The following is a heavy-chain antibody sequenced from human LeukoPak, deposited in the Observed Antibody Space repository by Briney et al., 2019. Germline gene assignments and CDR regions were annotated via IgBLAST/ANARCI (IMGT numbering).Heavy chain of an antibody. CDR1: GFTFSSYA. Sequence: PGASLRLSCAASGFTFSSYAMSWVPQAPGKGLEWVSAISGSGGSTYYSDSVKGRFTISRDNSKNTLYLQMNSLRAEDTAVYYCAKDEEVVDFDHWGQGTLVTVSS. CDR3: AKDEEVVDFDH. CDR2: ISGSGGST. V-gene: IGHV3-23*01. J-gene: IGHJ4*02. D-gene: IGHD2-15*01.